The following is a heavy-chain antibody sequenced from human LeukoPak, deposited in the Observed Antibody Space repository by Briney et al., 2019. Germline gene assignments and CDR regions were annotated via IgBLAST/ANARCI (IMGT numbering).Heavy chain of an antibody. J-gene: IGHJ4*02. V-gene: IGHV3-23*01. CDR1: GFTFRSYG. CDR3: AKSFRSTSLDY. CDR2: ISGSGDST. D-gene: IGHD2-2*01. Sequence: GGSLRLSCAASGFTFRSYGMTWVRRAPGKGLEWVSAISGSGDSTYYADSVKGRFTISRDNSRNTLYLQMNSLRAGDTAVYYCAKSFRSTSLDYWGQGTLVTVSS.